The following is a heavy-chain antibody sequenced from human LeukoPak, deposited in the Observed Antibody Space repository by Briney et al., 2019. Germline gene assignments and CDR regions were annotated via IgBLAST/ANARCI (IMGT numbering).Heavy chain of an antibody. V-gene: IGHV3-30*18. CDR2: ISYDGSNK. CDR1: GFTFSSYG. J-gene: IGHJ3*02. Sequence: GGSLRLSCAASGFTFSSYGMHWVRQAPGKGLEWVAVISYDGSNKYYAGSVKGRFTISRDNSKNTLYLQMNSLRAEDTAVYYCAKLPQGGYCSSTSCPRGGDAFDIWGQGTMVTVSS. D-gene: IGHD2-2*01. CDR3: AKLPQGGYCSSTSCPRGGDAFDI.